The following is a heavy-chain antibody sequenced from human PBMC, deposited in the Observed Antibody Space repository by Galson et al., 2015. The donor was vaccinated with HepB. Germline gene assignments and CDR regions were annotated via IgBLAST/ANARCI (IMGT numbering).Heavy chain of an antibody. V-gene: IGHV1-24*01. CDR1: GYTLTELS. D-gene: IGHD6-19*01. CDR2: FDPEDGET. Sequence: SVKVSCKVSGYTLTELSMHWVRQAPGKGLEWMGGFDPEDGETIYAQKFQGRVTMTEDTSTDTAYMELSSLRSEDTAVYYCATGVAVAGTGHWFDPWGQGTLVTVSS. CDR3: ATGVAVAGTGHWFDP. J-gene: IGHJ5*02.